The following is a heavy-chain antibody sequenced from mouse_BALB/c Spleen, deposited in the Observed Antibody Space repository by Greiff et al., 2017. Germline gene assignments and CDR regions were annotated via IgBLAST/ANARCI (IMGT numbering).Heavy chain of an antibody. Sequence: QVQLQQSGAELVRPGSSVKISCKASGYAFSSYWMNWVKQRPGQGLEWIGQIYPGDGDTNYNGKFKGKATLTADKSSSTAYMQLSSLTSEDSAVYFCARRDGNLPFDYWGQGTTLKVSS. CDR3: ARRDGNLPFDY. D-gene: IGHD2-1*01. CDR1: GYAFSSYW. CDR2: IYPGDGDT. V-gene: IGHV1-80*01. J-gene: IGHJ2*01.